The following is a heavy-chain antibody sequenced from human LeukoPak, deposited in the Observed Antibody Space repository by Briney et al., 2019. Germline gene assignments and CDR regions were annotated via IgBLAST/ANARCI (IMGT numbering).Heavy chain of an antibody. V-gene: IGHV4-4*07. Sequence: PSETLSLTCTVSGGSISSYYWSWIRQPAGKGLEWIGRIYTSGSTNYNPSLKSRVTISVDTSKNQFSLKLRSVTAADTAVYYCARVSALAATMVFDPWGQGTLVTVSS. CDR2: IYTSGST. J-gene: IGHJ5*02. CDR3: ARVSALAATMVFDP. CDR1: GGSISSYY. D-gene: IGHD3-10*01.